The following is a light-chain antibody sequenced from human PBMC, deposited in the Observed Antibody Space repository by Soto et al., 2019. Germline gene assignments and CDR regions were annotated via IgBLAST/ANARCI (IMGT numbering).Light chain of an antibody. CDR1: RYISSY. CDR3: QQYGSSPRT. CDR2: GAS. J-gene: IGKJ1*01. Sequence: TQSPSSLSASVGDRVTITFRASRYISSYLAWYQQKPGQAPRLLIYGASSRATGIPDRFSGSGSGTDFTLTISRLEPEDFAVYYCQQYGSSPRTFGQGTKVDI. V-gene: IGKV3-20*01.